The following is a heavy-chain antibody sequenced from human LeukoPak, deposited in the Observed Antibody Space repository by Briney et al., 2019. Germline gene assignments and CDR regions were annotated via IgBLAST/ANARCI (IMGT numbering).Heavy chain of an antibody. CDR2: IDPDGSEK. V-gene: IGHV3-7*01. J-gene: IGHJ4*02. CDR3: ARIYYFGDNNWRYFDN. Sequence: GGSLRLSCAASGFTFNSYWMSWVRQAPGKGLEWVANIDPDGSEKQYGDSVKGRFATSRDNAKNSLYLQMNSLRAEDTAIYYCARIYYFGDNNWRYFDNWGQGTLVTVSS. D-gene: IGHD3-10*01. CDR1: GFTFNSYW.